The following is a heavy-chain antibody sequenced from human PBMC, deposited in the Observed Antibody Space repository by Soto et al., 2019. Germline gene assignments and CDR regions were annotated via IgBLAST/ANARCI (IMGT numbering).Heavy chain of an antibody. Sequence: QVQLVQSGAEVKKPGSSVKVSCKASGGTFSSYAISWVRQAPGQGLEWIGYIYYSGSTYYNPSLKSRVTISVDTSKNQFSLKLSSVTAADTAVYYCARDTVRGAGFDPWGQGTLVTVSS. V-gene: IGHV4-59*06. CDR3: ARDTVRGAGFDP. D-gene: IGHD3-10*01. CDR1: GGTFSSYAI. J-gene: IGHJ5*02. CDR2: IYYSGST.